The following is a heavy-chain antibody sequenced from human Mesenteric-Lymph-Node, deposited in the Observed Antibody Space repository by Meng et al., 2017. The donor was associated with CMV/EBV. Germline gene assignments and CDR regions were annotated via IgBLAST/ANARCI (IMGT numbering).Heavy chain of an antibody. CDR2: IFYGGSP. CDR1: GGPISSGGYY. D-gene: IGHD4-11*01. Sequence: LRLSCTVSGGPISSGGYYWSWIRQHPGKGLEWIGYIFYGGSPVHNPSLKSRVYISLDTSRNQLSLNLNSLTVADTAVYYCARPSYSNYEYYYYGMDVWGQGTTVTVSS. V-gene: IGHV4-31*03. CDR3: ARPSYSNYEYYYYGMDV. J-gene: IGHJ6*02.